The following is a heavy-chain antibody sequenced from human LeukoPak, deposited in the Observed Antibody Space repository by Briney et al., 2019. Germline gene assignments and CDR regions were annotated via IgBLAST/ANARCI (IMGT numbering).Heavy chain of an antibody. CDR3: AKDFGSRTDY. Sequence: GASVRVSCKASGYTFTDYYIRWVRQAPGQGLEWMGWINSNSGATNSAQKFQGRVIMTRETSISTAYMELSRLRSDDTAVYYCAKDFGSRTDYWGQGTLVTVSS. V-gene: IGHV1-2*02. D-gene: IGHD1-26*01. J-gene: IGHJ4*02. CDR1: GYTFTDYY. CDR2: INSNSGAT.